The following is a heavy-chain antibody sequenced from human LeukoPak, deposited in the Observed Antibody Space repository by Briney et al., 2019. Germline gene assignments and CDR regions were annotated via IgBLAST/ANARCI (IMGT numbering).Heavy chain of an antibody. CDR3: AKERLHKYYYDSSGSYYFDY. CDR2: IWYDGGNK. J-gene: IGHJ4*02. V-gene: IGHV3-30*02. D-gene: IGHD3-22*01. CDR1: GFIFSAYG. Sequence: GGSLRLSCAASGFIFSAYGMHWVRQAPGKGLEWVAVIWYDGGNKYYADSVKGRFTISRDNSKNTLYLQMNSLRAEDTAVYYYAKERLHKYYYDSSGSYYFDYWGQGTLVTVSS.